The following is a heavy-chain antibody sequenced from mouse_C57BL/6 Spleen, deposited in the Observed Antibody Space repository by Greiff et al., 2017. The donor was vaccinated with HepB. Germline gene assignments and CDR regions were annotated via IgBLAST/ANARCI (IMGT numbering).Heavy chain of an antibody. V-gene: IGHV1-15*01. CDR3: TRRGSNSLVYAMDY. J-gene: IGHJ4*01. CDR2: IDPETGGT. CDR1: GYTFTDYE. Sequence: QVQLQQSGAELVRPGASVTLSCKASGYTFTDYEMHWVKQTPVHGLEWIGAIDPETGGTAYNQKFKGKAILTADKSSSTAYMELRSLTSEDSAVYYCTRRGSNSLVYAMDYWGQGTSVTVSS. D-gene: IGHD1-1*02.